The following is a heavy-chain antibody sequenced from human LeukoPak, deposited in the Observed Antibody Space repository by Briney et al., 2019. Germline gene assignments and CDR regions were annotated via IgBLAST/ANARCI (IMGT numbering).Heavy chain of an antibody. D-gene: IGHD3-22*01. CDR2: IYTSGST. J-gene: IGHJ3*02. CDR3: ARGPNYYDSSGYYSDAFDI. CDR1: GGSISSYY. Sequence: PSETLSLTCTVSGGSISSYYWSWLRQPAGKGLEWIGRIYTSGSTNYNPSLKSRVTMSVDTSKNQFSLKLSPVTAADTAVYYCARGPNYYDSSGYYSDAFDIWGQGTMVTVSS. V-gene: IGHV4-4*07.